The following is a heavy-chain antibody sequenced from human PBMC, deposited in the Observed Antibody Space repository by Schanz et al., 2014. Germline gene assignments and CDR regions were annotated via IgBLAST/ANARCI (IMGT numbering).Heavy chain of an antibody. CDR3: AREQIMAAAGLVDY. Sequence: QVQLVESGGGVVQPGRSLRLSCAASGFIFSSYGLHWVRQAPGKGLEWVAFIWYDGSNKYYADSVKGRFTISRDNSKNTLYLQMNSLRAEDTAVYYCAREQIMAAAGLVDYWGRGTLVTVSS. D-gene: IGHD6-13*01. CDR2: IWYDGSNK. V-gene: IGHV3-33*01. J-gene: IGHJ4*01. CDR1: GFIFSSYG.